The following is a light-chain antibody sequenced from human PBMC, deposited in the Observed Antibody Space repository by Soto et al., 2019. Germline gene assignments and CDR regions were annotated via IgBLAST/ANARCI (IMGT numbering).Light chain of an antibody. CDR2: KVS. V-gene: IGLV2-14*01. CDR1: SSEVGKYNH. Sequence: QSVLTQPASVSGSPGQSITISCTGASSEVGKYNHVSWYQQHPTKATKLMIFKVSNLPSGVSNRFSGSKSGNTASLTISGLQAEEEDEYYCSSYTDSSSNTVVFGGGNKMTV. J-gene: IGLJ2*01. CDR3: SSYTDSSSNTVV.